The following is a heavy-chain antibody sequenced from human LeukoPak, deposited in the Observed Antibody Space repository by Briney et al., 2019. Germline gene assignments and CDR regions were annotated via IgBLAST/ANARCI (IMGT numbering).Heavy chain of an antibody. J-gene: IGHJ5*02. CDR3: AKDMGRGYSYGSGNWFDP. V-gene: IGHV3-43D*04. Sequence: PGGSLRLSCAASGFTFDDYAMHWVRQAPGKGLEWVSLISWDGGSTYYADFVKGRFTISRDNSKNSLYLQMNSLRAEDTALYYCAKDMGRGYSYGSGNWFDPWGQGTLVTVSS. D-gene: IGHD5-18*01. CDR2: ISWDGGST. CDR1: GFTFDDYA.